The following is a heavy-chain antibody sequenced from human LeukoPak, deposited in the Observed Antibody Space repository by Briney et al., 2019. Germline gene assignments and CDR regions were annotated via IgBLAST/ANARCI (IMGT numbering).Heavy chain of an antibody. V-gene: IGHV3-21*01. CDR3: ARDLPLAYYYDSSGYPFDY. D-gene: IGHD3-22*01. CDR2: ISSSSSYI. CDR1: GFTFSSYS. J-gene: IGHJ4*02. Sequence: GGSLRLSCAASGFTFSSYSMNWVRQAPGKGLEWVSSISSSSSYIYYADSVKGRFTISRDNAKNSLYLQMNSLRAEDTAVYYCARDLPLAYYYDSSGYPFDYWGQGTLVTVSS.